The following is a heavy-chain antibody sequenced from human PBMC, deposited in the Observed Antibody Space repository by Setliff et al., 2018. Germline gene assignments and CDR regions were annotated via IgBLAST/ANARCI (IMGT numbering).Heavy chain of an antibody. Sequence: SETLSLTCTVSGGSISSSSYYWGWIRQPPGTGLEWIGSIYYSGSTYYNPSLKSRVTISVDTSKNQFSLKLSSVTAADTAVYYCARQIDYGDFQYFDYWGQGTLVTVSS. CDR2: IYYSGST. CDR1: GGSISSSSYY. D-gene: IGHD4-17*01. J-gene: IGHJ4*02. CDR3: ARQIDYGDFQYFDY. V-gene: IGHV4-39*01.